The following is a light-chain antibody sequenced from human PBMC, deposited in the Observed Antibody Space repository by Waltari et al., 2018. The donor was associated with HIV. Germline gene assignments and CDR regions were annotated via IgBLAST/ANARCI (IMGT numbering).Light chain of an antibody. CDR3: SSNTSGSTLV. CDR2: EVS. V-gene: IGLV2-14*01. CDR1: SSDVGGYNY. J-gene: IGLJ2*01. Sequence: QSAMTQPASVSGSPGQSITISCTGTSSDVGGYNYVSWYQQHPGKAPKLMSYEVSNLPSGGSNRFSGAKSGNTASLTTSGLQVEDEADYYCSSNTSGSTLVFGGRSRLTVL.